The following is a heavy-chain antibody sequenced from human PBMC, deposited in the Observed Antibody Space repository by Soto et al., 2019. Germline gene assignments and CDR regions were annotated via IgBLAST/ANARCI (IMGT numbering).Heavy chain of an antibody. J-gene: IGHJ6*02. D-gene: IGHD1-26*01. V-gene: IGHV3-48*02. CDR1: GFTFSSYS. CDR3: AREEPGRYYYYGTDV. CDR2: ISSSSSTI. Sequence: EVQLVESGGGLVQPGGSLRLSCAASGFTFSSYSMNWVRQAPGKGLEWVSYISSSSSTIYYADSVKGRFTISRDNAKNSLYLQMNSLRDEDTAVYYCAREEPGRYYYYGTDVWGQGTTVTVSS.